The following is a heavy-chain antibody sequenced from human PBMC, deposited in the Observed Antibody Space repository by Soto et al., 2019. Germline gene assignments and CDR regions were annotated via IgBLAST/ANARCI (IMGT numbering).Heavy chain of an antibody. CDR2: IIPIFGTT. D-gene: IGHD2-2*03. CDR3: GSVGYCSSTNCLFYYYHYGMDV. CDR1: GGTFSSHA. J-gene: IGHJ6*02. Sequence: VASVKVSCKVSGGTFSSHAISWVRQAPGRGLEWMGGIIPIFGTTNYAQNFRARVTITADESTSTAYMELSSLTSEDTAVYYCGSVGYCSSTNCLFYYYHYGMDVRGQGTTVTVSS. V-gene: IGHV1-69*13.